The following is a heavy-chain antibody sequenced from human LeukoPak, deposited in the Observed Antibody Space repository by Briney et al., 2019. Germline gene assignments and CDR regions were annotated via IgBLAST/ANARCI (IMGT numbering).Heavy chain of an antibody. V-gene: IGHV1-8*01. Sequence: ASVRVSCKASGYTFTSYDISWVRQATGQGLEWMGWMNPISGNTGYAQNFQGRVTMTRSTSISTAYMELSSLRSEDTAVHYCARPYCSGGDCLRYFDLWGRGTLITVSS. CDR1: GYTFTSYD. D-gene: IGHD2-15*01. CDR2: MNPISGNT. J-gene: IGHJ2*01. CDR3: ARPYCSGGDCLRYFDL.